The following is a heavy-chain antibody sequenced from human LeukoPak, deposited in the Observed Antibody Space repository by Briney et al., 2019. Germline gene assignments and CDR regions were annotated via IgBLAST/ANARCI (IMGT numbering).Heavy chain of an antibody. Sequence: ASVKVSCKASGYSFTGYGISWVRQAPGQGLEWMGWISGYNYNTNYAQKFRGRVTMTTDTSTNTVDMELGSLRSDDTAVYYCARGKSVATAPRHPFDYWGQGTLVTVSS. D-gene: IGHD5-12*01. J-gene: IGHJ4*02. V-gene: IGHV1-18*01. CDR2: ISGYNYNT. CDR3: ARGKSVATAPRHPFDY. CDR1: GYSFTGYG.